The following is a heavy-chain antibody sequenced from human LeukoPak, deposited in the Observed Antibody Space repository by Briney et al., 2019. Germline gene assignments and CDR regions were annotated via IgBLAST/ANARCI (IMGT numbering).Heavy chain of an antibody. CDR2: IDPSDSYT. Sequence: KVSCKASGGTFSSYAISWVRQMPGKGLEWMGRIDPSDSYTNYSPSFQGHVTISADKSISTAYLQWSSLKASDTAMYYCARHLTGDRDYWGQGTLVTVSS. CDR3: ARHLTGDRDY. V-gene: IGHV5-10-1*01. CDR1: GGTFSSYA. D-gene: IGHD7-27*01. J-gene: IGHJ4*02.